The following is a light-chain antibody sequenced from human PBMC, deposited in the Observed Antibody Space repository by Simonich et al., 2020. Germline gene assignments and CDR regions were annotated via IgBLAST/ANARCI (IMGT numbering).Light chain of an antibody. Sequence: QAVLTQPASLSASPGASASLTCTLRSGINVGTYRIYWYQQKPGSPPQYRRRYKYDSDKQQGSGVPSRFSGSKDASANAGILLISGLQSEDEADYYCMIWHSSAVVFGGGTKLTVL. J-gene: IGLJ2*01. CDR1: SGINVGTYR. CDR3: MIWHSSAVV. V-gene: IGLV5-45*01. CDR2: YKYDSDK.